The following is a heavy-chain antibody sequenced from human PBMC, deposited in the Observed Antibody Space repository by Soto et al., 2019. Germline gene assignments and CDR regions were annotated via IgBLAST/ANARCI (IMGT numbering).Heavy chain of an antibody. J-gene: IGHJ6*02. CDR2: VSFDSKNK. CDR1: GFSFDAYG. D-gene: IGHD4-4*01. CDR3: AKESVETSYSYYGMDV. Sequence: GGSLRLSCAGSGFSFDAYGMHWVRQAPGKGLEWLTTVSFDSKNKYYIDSVEGRFTIFRDNSKNMLFLQMNSLRHEDTAVYYCAKESVETSYSYYGMDVWGPGTTVTVSS. V-gene: IGHV3-30*18.